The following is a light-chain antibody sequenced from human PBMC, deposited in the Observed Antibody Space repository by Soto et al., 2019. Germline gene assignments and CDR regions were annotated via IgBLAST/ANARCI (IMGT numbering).Light chain of an antibody. CDR1: QSVSSSY. Sequence: EIVLTQSPGTLSLSSGERATLSCRASQSVSSSYLAWYQQKPGQAPRLLVYATSSRATGIPDRFSGSGSGTDFTLTISRLEPEDFAVYYCQKYGSSAFTLGQGTKLEIK. CDR3: QKYGSSAFT. CDR2: ATS. J-gene: IGKJ2*01. V-gene: IGKV3-20*01.